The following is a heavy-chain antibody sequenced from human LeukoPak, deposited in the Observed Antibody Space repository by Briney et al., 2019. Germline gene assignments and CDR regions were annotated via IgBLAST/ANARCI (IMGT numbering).Heavy chain of an antibody. CDR2: IFYTGST. V-gene: IGHV4-31*03. CDR1: GGSISSGGYY. J-gene: IGHJ2*01. Sequence: PSETLSLTCTVSGGSISSGGYYWSWIRQHPGKGLEWIGYIFYTGSTHYNPSLKSRVTISVDTSKNQFSLKLSSVTAADTAVYYCARYSSSWYDGYWYFDLWGRGTLVTVSS. CDR3: ARYSSSWYDGYWYFDL. D-gene: IGHD6-13*01.